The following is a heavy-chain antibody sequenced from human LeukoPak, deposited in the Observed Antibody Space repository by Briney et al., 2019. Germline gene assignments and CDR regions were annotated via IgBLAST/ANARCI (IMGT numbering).Heavy chain of an antibody. CDR2: IYYSGST. CDR3: ARGGVFGASDAFDI. CDR1: GGSISSGGYY. D-gene: IGHD2-8*01. V-gene: IGHV4-31*03. Sequence: SETLSPTCTVSGGSISSGGYYWSWIRQHPGKGLEWIGYIYYSGSTYYNPSLKSRVTISVDTSKNQFSLKLSSVTAADTAVYYCARGGVFGASDAFDIWGQGTMATVSS. J-gene: IGHJ3*02.